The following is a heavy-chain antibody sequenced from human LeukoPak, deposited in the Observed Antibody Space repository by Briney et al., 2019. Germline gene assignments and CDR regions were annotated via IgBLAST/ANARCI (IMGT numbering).Heavy chain of an antibody. CDR1: GGSISSGDYS. V-gene: IGHV4-30-2*01. J-gene: IGHJ3*02. CDR2: IYHSGST. D-gene: IGHD3-16*01. Sequence: SQTLSLTCAVSGGSISSGDYSWSWIRQPPGKGLEWIGYIYHSGSTYYNSSLNSRVTMSVDRSKNQFSLQLRSVTAADTAMYFCPSSPNSGPSPFGVFFDIWAQGKMVTVSP. CDR3: PSSPNSGPSPFGVFFDI.